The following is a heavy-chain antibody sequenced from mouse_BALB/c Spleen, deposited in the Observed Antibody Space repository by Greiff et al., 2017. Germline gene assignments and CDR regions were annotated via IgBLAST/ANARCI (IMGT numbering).Heavy chain of an antibody. V-gene: IGHV2-2*02. Sequence: QVQLQQSGPGLVQPSQSLSITCTVSGFSLTSYGVHWVRQSPGKGLEWLGVIWSGGSTDYNAAFISRLSISKDNSKSQVFFKMNSLQANDTAMYYCARNSDGYPFDYWGQGTTLTVSS. CDR2: IWSGGST. J-gene: IGHJ2*01. CDR3: ARNSDGYPFDY. CDR1: GFSLTSYG. D-gene: IGHD2-3*01.